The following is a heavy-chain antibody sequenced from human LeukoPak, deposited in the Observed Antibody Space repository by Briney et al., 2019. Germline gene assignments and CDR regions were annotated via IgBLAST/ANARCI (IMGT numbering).Heavy chain of an antibody. Sequence: GGSLRLSCAASGFTFSSSVMNWVRQAPGKGLEWVSTILTSGGITYYSDSVKGRFTISRDNSKNMLYLQMNSLRAEDTALYYCAKADFWSPGVYWGQGTLVTVS. D-gene: IGHD3-3*01. CDR2: ILTSGGIT. CDR3: AKADFWSPGVY. J-gene: IGHJ4*02. V-gene: IGHV3-23*01. CDR1: GFTFSSSV.